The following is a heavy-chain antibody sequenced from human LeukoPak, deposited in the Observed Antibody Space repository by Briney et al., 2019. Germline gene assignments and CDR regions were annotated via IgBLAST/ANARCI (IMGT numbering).Heavy chain of an antibody. CDR3: VRDNGSRDGSTSPNYYYGMDV. D-gene: IGHD6-6*01. CDR2: IYYSGTA. J-gene: IGHJ6*02. Sequence: SETLSLTCTVSGGSLISPYWSWLRQPPGKGLECIGKIYYSGTAKYNPSLKSRVSISVDPAKNQFSLRLASVTAADTAVYFCVRDNGSRDGSTSPNYYYGMDVWGQGTTVTVSS. CDR1: GGSLISPY. V-gene: IGHV4-59*11.